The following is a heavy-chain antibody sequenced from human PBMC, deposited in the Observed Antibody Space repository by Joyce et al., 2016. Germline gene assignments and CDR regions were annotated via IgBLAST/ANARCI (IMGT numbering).Heavy chain of an antibody. V-gene: IGHV3-23*01. D-gene: IGHD4-11*01. J-gene: IGHJ6*03. Sequence: EVQLLESGGGLVQPGGSLTLSCAASGFTFNNYGLTWVRQAPGKGLDGFSSISDIGGSTYYADSVRDRFTISRDNSKNTLFLQMTSLTAEDTAVYYCAKDRPYSTYYYFYYMDVWGKGTTVTVSS. CDR1: GFTFNNYG. CDR3: AKDRPYSTYYYFYYMDV. CDR2: ISDIGGST.